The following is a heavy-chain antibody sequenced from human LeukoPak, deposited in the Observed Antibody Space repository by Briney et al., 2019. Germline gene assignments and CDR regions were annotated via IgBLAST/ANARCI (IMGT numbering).Heavy chain of an antibody. CDR1: GFTFSSYA. D-gene: IGHD3-3*01. V-gene: IGHV3-30-3*01. CDR2: ISYDGSNK. J-gene: IGHJ4*02. CDR3: ARSDEAAFWSGYYFDY. Sequence: PGRSLRLSCAASGFTFSSYAMHWVRRAPGKGLEWEADISYDGSNKFYADSVKGRLTISRDNAKNSLYLRMNSLRAEDTAVYYCARSDEAAFWSGYYFDYWGQGTLVTVSS.